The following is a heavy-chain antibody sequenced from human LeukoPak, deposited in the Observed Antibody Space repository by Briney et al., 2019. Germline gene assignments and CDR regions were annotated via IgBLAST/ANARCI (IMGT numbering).Heavy chain of an antibody. D-gene: IGHD2-15*01. Sequence: ASVKVSCKASGYTFTSYYMHWVRQAPGQGLERMGIINPSGGSTSYAQKFQGRVTMTRDTSTSTVYMELSSLRSEDTAVYYCARQWMLHKHLVRVKPDFDYWGQGTLVSVSS. J-gene: IGHJ4*02. CDR2: INPSGGST. CDR3: ARQWMLHKHLVRVKPDFDY. CDR1: GYTFTSYY. V-gene: IGHV1-46*01.